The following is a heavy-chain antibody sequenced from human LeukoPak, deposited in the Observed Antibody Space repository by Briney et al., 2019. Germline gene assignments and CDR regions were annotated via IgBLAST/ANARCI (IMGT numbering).Heavy chain of an antibody. Sequence: SVKVSCKASGGTFSSYAISWVRQAPGQGLEWMGGIIPIFGTANYAQKFQGRVTITTDESTSTAYMELSSLRSEGTAVYYCARDGLYSGSYNWFDPWGQGTLVTVSS. V-gene: IGHV1-69*05. CDR1: GGTFSSYA. CDR3: ARDGLYSGSYNWFDP. J-gene: IGHJ5*02. D-gene: IGHD1-26*01. CDR2: IIPIFGTA.